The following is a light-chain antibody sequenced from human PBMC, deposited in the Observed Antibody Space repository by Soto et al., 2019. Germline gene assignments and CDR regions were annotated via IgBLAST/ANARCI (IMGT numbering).Light chain of an antibody. V-gene: IGKV3-20*01. CDR1: QSVSSTY. Sequence: EIVLTQSPGTLSLSPGERATLSCRASQSVSSTYLAWYQQKPGQAPRLLIYGASTRATGIGDRFSGSGSGTDFILSISRLEPEDFAVYHCQLYDTSPPGYTFAQGTKLEI. CDR3: QLYDTSPPGYT. CDR2: GAS. J-gene: IGKJ2*01.